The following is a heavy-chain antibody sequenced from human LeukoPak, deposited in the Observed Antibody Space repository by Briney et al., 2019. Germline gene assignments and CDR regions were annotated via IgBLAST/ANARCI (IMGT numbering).Heavy chain of an antibody. CDR2: ISSTGSTI. J-gene: IGHJ4*02. CDR3: ARGYSYGTHFDY. CDR1: GFTFSSYE. Sequence: GSLRLSCAASGFTFSSYEINWVRQAPGKGLEWVSYISSTGSTIHYADSVKGRFTISRDNAKNSLYLQMHSLRAEDTAVYYCARGYSYGTHFDYWGQGTLVTVAS. V-gene: IGHV3-48*03. D-gene: IGHD5-18*01.